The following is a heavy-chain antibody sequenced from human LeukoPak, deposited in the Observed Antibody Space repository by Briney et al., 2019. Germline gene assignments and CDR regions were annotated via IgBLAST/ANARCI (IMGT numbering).Heavy chain of an antibody. D-gene: IGHD6-19*01. CDR2: INHSGST. CDR1: GGSFSGYY. Sequence: SETLSLTCAVYGGSFSGYYWSWIRQPPGKGLEWIGEINHSGSTNYSPSLKSRVTISVDTSKNQFSLKLSSVTAADTAVYYCARRGVAGKGYFDYWGQGTLVTVSS. J-gene: IGHJ4*02. CDR3: ARRGVAGKGYFDY. V-gene: IGHV4-34*01.